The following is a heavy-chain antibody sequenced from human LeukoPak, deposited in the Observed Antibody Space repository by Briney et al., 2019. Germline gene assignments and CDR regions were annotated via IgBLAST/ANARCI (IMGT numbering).Heavy chain of an antibody. CDR2: IYTSGST. CDR3: ARVDYDFWSGYYTGTAFDI. D-gene: IGHD3-3*01. CDR1: GGSISSYY. V-gene: IGHV4-4*07. J-gene: IGHJ3*02. Sequence: SETLSLTCTVSGGSISSYYWSWIRQPAGKGLEWIGRIYTSGSTNYNPSLKSRVTMSVDTSKNQFSLKLSSVTAADTAVYYCARVDYDFWSGYYTGTAFDIWGQGTMVTVSS.